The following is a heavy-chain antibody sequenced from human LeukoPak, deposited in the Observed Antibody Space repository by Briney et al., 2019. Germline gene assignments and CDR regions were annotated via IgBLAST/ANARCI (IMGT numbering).Heavy chain of an antibody. CDR1: GGSISSYY. V-gene: IGHV4-4*07. D-gene: IGHD3-10*01. CDR2: IYTSGGT. CDR3: ARGSDRDYYYYMDV. Sequence: SETLSLTCTVSGGSISSYYWSWIRQPAGKGLEWIGRIYTSGGTNYNPSLKSRVTMSVDTSKNQFSLKLSSVTAADTAVYYCARGSDRDYYYYMDVWGKGTTVTISS. J-gene: IGHJ6*03.